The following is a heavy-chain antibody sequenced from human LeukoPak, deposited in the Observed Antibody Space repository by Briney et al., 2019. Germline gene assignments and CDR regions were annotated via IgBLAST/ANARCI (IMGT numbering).Heavy chain of an antibody. D-gene: IGHD2-15*01. CDR1: GYTFTSYG. Sequence: ASVKVSCKASGYTFTSYGISWVRPAPGQGLEWMGWISAYNGNTNYAQKLQGRVTMTTDTSTSTAYMELRSLRSDDTAVYYCARDVGGPHYYYYYMDVWGKGTTVTVSS. J-gene: IGHJ6*03. CDR2: ISAYNGNT. V-gene: IGHV1-18*01. CDR3: ARDVGGPHYYYYYMDV.